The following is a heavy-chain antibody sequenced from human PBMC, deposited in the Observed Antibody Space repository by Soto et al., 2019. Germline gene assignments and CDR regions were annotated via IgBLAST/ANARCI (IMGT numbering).Heavy chain of an antibody. D-gene: IGHD3-9*01. V-gene: IGHV3-7*03. J-gene: IGHJ4*02. CDR2: IKQDGGEK. Sequence: TGGSLRLSCAASGFTFSSYWMNWVRQAPGKGLEWVANIKQDGGEKYYVDSVKGRFTISRDNAKDSLYLQMNSLRAEDTAVYYCARFISTGTARGYFNYWGQGTLVTVSS. CDR3: ARFISTGTARGYFNY. CDR1: GFTFSSYW.